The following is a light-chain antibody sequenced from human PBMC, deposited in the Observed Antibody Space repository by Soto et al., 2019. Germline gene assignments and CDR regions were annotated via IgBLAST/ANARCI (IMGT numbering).Light chain of an antibody. V-gene: IGLV1-40*01. CDR2: GNS. CDR1: SSNIGAGYE. Sequence: QSVLTQPPSVSGAPGQRVTISCTGSSSNIGAGYEVHWYQQLPRAAPKLLIYGNSNRPSGVPDRFSASKSGTSASLAITGLQAEDEADYYCQSYDGSLSGSVFGGGTQLTVL. CDR3: QSYDGSLSGSV. J-gene: IGLJ3*02.